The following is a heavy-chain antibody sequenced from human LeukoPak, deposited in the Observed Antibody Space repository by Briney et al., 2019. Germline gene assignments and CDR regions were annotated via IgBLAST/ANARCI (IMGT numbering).Heavy chain of an antibody. J-gene: IGHJ6*02. D-gene: IGHD2-15*01. CDR2: ISSSSSYI. CDR3: ARYRYCSGGSCYSDYYYYYGMDV. CDR1: GFTFSSYS. Sequence: GGSLRLSCAASGFTFSSYSTNWVRQAPGKGLEWVSSISSSSSYIYYADSVKGRFTISRDNAKNSLYLQMNSLRAEDTAVYYCARYRYCSGGSCYSDYYYYYGMDVWGQGTTVTVSS. V-gene: IGHV3-21*01.